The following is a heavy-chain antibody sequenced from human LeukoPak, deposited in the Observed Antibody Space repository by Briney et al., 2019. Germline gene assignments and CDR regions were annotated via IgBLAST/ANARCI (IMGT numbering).Heavy chain of an antibody. CDR3: ARHGKMFDFWSGYYTNWFDP. J-gene: IGHJ5*02. D-gene: IGHD3-3*01. V-gene: IGHV4-59*08. CDR2: IYYSGST. Sequence: SETLSLTCTVSGGSISSYYWSWIRQPPGKGLEWIGYIYYSGSTNYNPSLESRVTISVDTSKNQFSLKLSSVTAADTAVYYCARHGKMFDFWSGYYTNWFDPWGQGTLVTVSS. CDR1: GGSISSYY.